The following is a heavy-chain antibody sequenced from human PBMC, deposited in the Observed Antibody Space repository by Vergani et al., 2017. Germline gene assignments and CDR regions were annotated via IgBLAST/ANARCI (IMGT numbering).Heavy chain of an antibody. CDR1: GFTFSSYS. D-gene: IGHD2-2*01. CDR2: ISSSSSYI. Sequence: EVQLVESGGGLVKPGGSLRLSCAASGFTFSSYSMNWVRQAPGKGLEWVSSISSSSSYIYYADSVKGRFTISRDNAKNSLYLQMNSLRAEDTAVYYCAGAGGLVVPAAMPGDYYYGMDVWGQGTTVTVSS. CDR3: AGAGGLVVPAAMPGDYYYGMDV. J-gene: IGHJ6*02. V-gene: IGHV3-21*01.